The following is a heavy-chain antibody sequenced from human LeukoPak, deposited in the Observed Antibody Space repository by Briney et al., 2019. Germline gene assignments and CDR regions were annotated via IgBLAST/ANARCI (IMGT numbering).Heavy chain of an antibody. CDR2: IKEDESDE. CDR1: GFTFSSYW. D-gene: IGHD1-1*01. Sequence: GSLRLSCAASGFTFSSYWMSWVRQAPGKGLEWVAHIKEDESDEYYVDSVRGRFTASRDNAKNSVNLQMNSLGVEDTAVYYCARWRGRQSEFDYWGQGTLVTVSS. V-gene: IGHV3-7*01. J-gene: IGHJ4*02. CDR3: ARWRGRQSEFDY.